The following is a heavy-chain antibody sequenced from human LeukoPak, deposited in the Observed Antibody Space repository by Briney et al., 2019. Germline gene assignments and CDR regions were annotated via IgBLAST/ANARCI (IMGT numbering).Heavy chain of an antibody. CDR2: INHSGST. CDR3: ARVKGGYDSIPP. D-gene: IGHD3-22*01. CDR1: GGSFSGYY. J-gene: IGHJ5*02. V-gene: IGHV4-34*01. Sequence: SETLSLTCAVYGGSFSGYYWSWIRQPPGKGLEWIGEINHSGSTNYNPSLKSRVTISVDTSKNQFSLKLSSVTAADTAVYYCARVKGGYDSIPPWGQGNLVTVSS.